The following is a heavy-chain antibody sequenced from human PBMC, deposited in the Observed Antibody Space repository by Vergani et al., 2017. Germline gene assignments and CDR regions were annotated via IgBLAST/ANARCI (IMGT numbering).Heavy chain of an antibody. CDR2: IRPKNGVT. V-gene: IGHV1-2*02. CDR1: GYTFTDYY. J-gene: IGHJ3*02. CDR3: ARKGPRGGDI. Sequence: QLIQSGPEVKKTGASVTVSCKASGYTFTDYYINWVRQAPGHGLEWVGWIRPKNGVTKFAQKFQGRVTMTADESTRTAYMELGSLRSEDTAVYYCARKGPRGGDIWGQGTMVTVSS. D-gene: IGHD3-16*01.